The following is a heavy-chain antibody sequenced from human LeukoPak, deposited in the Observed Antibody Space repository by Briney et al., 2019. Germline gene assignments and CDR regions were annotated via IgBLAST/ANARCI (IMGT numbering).Heavy chain of an antibody. CDR1: GYTFTNYG. J-gene: IGHJ6*03. V-gene: IGHV1-18*01. D-gene: IGHD3-10*01. CDR2: ISGYNGNT. Sequence: ASVKVSCKASGYTFTNYGISWVRQAPGQGLEWLGWISGYNGNTKFAQKLQGRVTMTTDTSTSTAYMELRSLRSDDTAVYYCARAKWFKFGDYYYYMDVWGKGTTVTVSS. CDR3: ARAKWFKFGDYYYYMDV.